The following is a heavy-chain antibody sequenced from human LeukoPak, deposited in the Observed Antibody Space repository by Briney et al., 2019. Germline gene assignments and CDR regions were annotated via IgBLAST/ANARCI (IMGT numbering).Heavy chain of an antibody. J-gene: IGHJ3*02. D-gene: IGHD3-9*01. CDR2: ISVSGGRT. CDR1: GFTFSSYA. Sequence: GGSLRLSCAASGFTFSSYAMSWVRQAPGKGLEWVSAISVSGGRTYYADSVKGRFTISRDNSKNTLYLQMNSLRAEDTAVYYCAKDLHGDLLYFDWLFSAFDIWGEGTMVTVSS. V-gene: IGHV3-23*01. CDR3: AKDLHGDLLYFDWLFSAFDI.